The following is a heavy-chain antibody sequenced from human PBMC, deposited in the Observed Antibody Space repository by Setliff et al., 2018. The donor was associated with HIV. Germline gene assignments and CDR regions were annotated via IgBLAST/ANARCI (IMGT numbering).Heavy chain of an antibody. V-gene: IGHV3-7*03. CDR1: GITFSRYW. D-gene: IGHD6-13*01. CDR3: ARAMDHPQLIPDGIFYYYYMDV. Sequence: PGGSLRLSCEASGITFSRYWMSWVRQAPGKGLEWVANIKGDGGEKTYVDSVEGRFTISRDNAWDSLYLQMSSLRAEDTAVYYCARAMDHPQLIPDGIFYYYYMDVWGKGTTVTVSS. CDR2: IKGDGGEK. J-gene: IGHJ6*03.